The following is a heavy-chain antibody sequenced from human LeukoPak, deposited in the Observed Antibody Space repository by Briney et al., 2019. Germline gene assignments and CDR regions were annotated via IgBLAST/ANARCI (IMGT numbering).Heavy chain of an antibody. V-gene: IGHV4-59*08. Sequence: SETLSLTCTVSGGSISSYYWSWIRQPPGKGLEWIGYIYYSGSTNYNPSLKSRVTISVDTSKNQFSLKLSSVTAADTAVYYCARHFTIFGVVTYYYGMDVWGRGTTVTVSS. CDR3: ARHFTIFGVVTYYYGMDV. CDR2: IYYSGST. D-gene: IGHD3-3*01. J-gene: IGHJ6*02. CDR1: GGSISSYY.